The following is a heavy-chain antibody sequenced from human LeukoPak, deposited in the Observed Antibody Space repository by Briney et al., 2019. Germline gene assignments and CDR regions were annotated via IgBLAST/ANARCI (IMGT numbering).Heavy chain of an antibody. CDR1: GFTFSSYS. V-gene: IGHV3-21*01. J-gene: IGHJ3*02. CDR2: ISSSSSYI. CDR3: ARGSGSYVSGDAFDI. Sequence: PGGSLRLSCAASGFTFSSYSMNWVRQAPGKGLEWVSSISSSSSYIHYADSVKGRFTISRDYAKNSLYLQMNSLRAEDTAVYFCARGSGSYVSGDAFDIWGQGTMVTVSS. D-gene: IGHD1-26*01.